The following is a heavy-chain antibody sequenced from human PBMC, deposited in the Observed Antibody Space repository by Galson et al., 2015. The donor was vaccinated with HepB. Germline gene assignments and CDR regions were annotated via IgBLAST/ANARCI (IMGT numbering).Heavy chain of an antibody. D-gene: IGHD5-12*01. CDR1: GFTFSRFA. Sequence: SLRLSCAASGFTFSRFAMNWVRQAPGKGLEWVSYISISSTTIYYADSVKGRFTISRDNAKNLVFLQMNSLRDEDTALYYCVKNGDMVAPIIAYWGQGALVTVSS. CDR2: ISISSTTI. V-gene: IGHV3-48*02. CDR3: VKNGDMVAPIIAY. J-gene: IGHJ4*02.